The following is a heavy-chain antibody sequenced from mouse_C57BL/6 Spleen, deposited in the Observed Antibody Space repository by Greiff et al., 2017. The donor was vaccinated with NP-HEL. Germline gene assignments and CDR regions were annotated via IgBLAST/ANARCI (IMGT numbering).Heavy chain of an antibody. CDR3: ASLYYDYGYFDY. CDR1: GYTFTDYY. V-gene: IGHV1-76*01. D-gene: IGHD2-4*01. Sequence: VQLQQSGAELVRPGASVKLSCKASGYTFTDYYINWVKQRPGQGLEWIARIYHGSGNTYYNEKFKGKATLTAEKASSTAYMQLSSLTSEDSAVYFCASLYYDYGYFDYWGQGTTLTVSS. J-gene: IGHJ2*01. CDR2: IYHGSGNT.